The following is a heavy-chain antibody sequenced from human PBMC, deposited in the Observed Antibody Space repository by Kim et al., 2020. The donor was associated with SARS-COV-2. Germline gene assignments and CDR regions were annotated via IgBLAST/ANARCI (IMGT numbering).Heavy chain of an antibody. CDR3: AKLESRVAVAGTGLSI. V-gene: IGHV3-23*01. J-gene: IGHJ4*02. Sequence: SVKGRFTISRDNSKNTLYLQMNSLRAEDTAVYYCAKLESRVAVAGTGLSIWGQGTLVTVSS. D-gene: IGHD6-19*01.